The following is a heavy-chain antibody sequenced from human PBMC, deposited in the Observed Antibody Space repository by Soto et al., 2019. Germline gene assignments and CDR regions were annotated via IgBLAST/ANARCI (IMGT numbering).Heavy chain of an antibody. CDR1: GGSISSYY. CDR2: IYYSGST. CDR3: ARDEEGDCSGGSCYHY. V-gene: IGHV4-59*01. D-gene: IGHD2-15*01. Sequence: QVQLQESVPGLVKPSETLSLTCTVSGGSISSYYWSWIRQPPGKGLEWIGYIYYSGSTNYNPSLKSRVTISVDTSKNQCALKLSSVTAADTAVYYCARDEEGDCSGGSCYHYCGQGTLVPVS. J-gene: IGHJ4*02.